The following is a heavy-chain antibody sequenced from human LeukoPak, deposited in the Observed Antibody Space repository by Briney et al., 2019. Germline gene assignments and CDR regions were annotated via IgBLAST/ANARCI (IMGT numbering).Heavy chain of an antibody. Sequence: PGGSLRLSCAASGFTFNYYAMSWVRQAPGKGLEWVSAISGSGTGTYYADSVKGRFTISRDNSKNTLYVQMNSLRAEDTAVYYCARGSYYYGSGSYKEFDYWGQGTLVTVSS. D-gene: IGHD3-10*01. CDR1: GFTFNYYA. J-gene: IGHJ4*02. CDR2: ISGSGTGT. V-gene: IGHV3-23*01. CDR3: ARGSYYYGSGSYKEFDY.